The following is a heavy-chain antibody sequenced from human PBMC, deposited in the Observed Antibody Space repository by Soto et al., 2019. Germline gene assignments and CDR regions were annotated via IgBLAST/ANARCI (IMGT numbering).Heavy chain of an antibody. J-gene: IGHJ6*02. CDR1: ASTFSNYI. D-gene: IGHD2-21*01. V-gene: IGHV3-30*04. Sequence: QLRLVESGGGVVQPGRSLRLSCTASASTFSNYIMHWVRQAPGKGLEWVAFIPYDGSNSNYADFVEGRLTISRDNPKKMLYLQLSGLRPDDTAVYYCAGGDNYYALGVWGQGTTVTVSS. CDR3: AGGDNYYALGV. CDR2: IPYDGSNS.